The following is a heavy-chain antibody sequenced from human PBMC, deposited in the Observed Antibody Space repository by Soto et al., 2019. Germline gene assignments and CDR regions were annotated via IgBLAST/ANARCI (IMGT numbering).Heavy chain of an antibody. CDR2: ISDDGSNK. D-gene: IGHD5-18*01. CDR3: AKGTGYTSGTNDAFDI. V-gene: IGHV3-30*18. Sequence: PGGSLRLSCAASGFTFSDYYMSWIRQAPGKGLEWVAVISDDGSNKYNIAPMEGRFTISRDNSKNTLYLQMNSLRTEDTAVYYCAKGTGYTSGTNDAFDIWGQGTMVTVSS. CDR1: GFTFSDYY. J-gene: IGHJ3*02.